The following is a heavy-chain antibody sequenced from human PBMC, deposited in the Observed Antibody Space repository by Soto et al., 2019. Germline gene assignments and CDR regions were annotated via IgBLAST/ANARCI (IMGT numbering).Heavy chain of an antibody. J-gene: IGHJ4*02. CDR3: ARGRYCTSGICHLDY. CDR1: GYTFTNFD. CDR2: MSPNSGDT. D-gene: IGHD2-8*01. Sequence: ASVKVSCKASGYTFTNFDINWVRQATGQGLEWMGWMSPNSGDTAYGQKFQGRVTMTRNTSISTAYMELSSLRSEDTAVYFCARGRYCTSGICHLDYWGQGTLVTVSS. V-gene: IGHV1-8*01.